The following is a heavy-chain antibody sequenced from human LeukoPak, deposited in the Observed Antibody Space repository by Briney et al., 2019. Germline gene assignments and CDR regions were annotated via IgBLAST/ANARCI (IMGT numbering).Heavy chain of an antibody. CDR1: GFPFSIYE. D-gene: IGHD3-3*01. V-gene: IGHV3-48*03. CDR3: ARKMTIFDY. J-gene: IGHJ4*02. CDR2: ISSSGSTI. Sequence: GGSLRRSCAAPGFPFSIYEMNWVRQAPGKGLEWVSYISSSGSTIYYADSVKGRFTISRDNAKNSLYLQMNSLRAGDTALYYCARKMTIFDYWGQGTLVTVSS.